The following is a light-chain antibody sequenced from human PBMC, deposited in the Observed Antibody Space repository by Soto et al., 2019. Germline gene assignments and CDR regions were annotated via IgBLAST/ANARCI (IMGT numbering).Light chain of an antibody. CDR3: SAYAGSDNLA. CDR2: EVS. CDR1: GSDIGGYNY. Sequence: QSALTQPPAASGSPGQPATISCTGTGSDIGGYNYVSWYQQHPAKAPKLIIYEVSKRPSGVPVRLTGSKSGNTASLTVSGLHTEDEADYYCSAYAGSDNLAFGGGTKLTVL. J-gene: IGLJ2*01. V-gene: IGLV2-8*01.